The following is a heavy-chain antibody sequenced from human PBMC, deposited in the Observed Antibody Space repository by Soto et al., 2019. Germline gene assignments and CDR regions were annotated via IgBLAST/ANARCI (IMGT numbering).Heavy chain of an antibody. J-gene: IGHJ6*02. Sequence: QVQLQESGPGLVKPSQTLSLTCTVSGGSISSGGYYWSWIRQHPGKGLEWIGYISYRGSAYYSPSLKSRVTISVDTSKNQFSLKVNSVTAADTAVYYCARTMQNYYTMGVWGQGTTVTVSS. CDR3: ARTMQNYYTMGV. CDR1: GGSISSGGYY. V-gene: IGHV4-31*03. D-gene: IGHD3-3*01. CDR2: ISYRGSA.